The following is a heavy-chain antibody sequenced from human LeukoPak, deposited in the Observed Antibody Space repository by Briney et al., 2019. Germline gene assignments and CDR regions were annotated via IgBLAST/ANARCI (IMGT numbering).Heavy chain of an antibody. J-gene: IGHJ4*02. CDR1: GFTFSGYA. CDR3: AKEYPST. CDR2: ISGSGDTT. Sequence: PGGSLRLSCAGSGFTFSGYAMNWVRQAPGRGLQWVSGISGSGDTTYYADSVKGRFTISRDNSKNTLYLQMNSLRAEDTAVYYCAKEYPSTWGQGTLVTVSS. V-gene: IGHV3-23*01.